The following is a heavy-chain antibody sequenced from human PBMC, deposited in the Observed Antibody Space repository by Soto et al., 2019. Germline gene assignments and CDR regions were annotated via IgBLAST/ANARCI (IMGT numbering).Heavy chain of an antibody. D-gene: IGHD3-16*01. V-gene: IGHV1-2*02. CDR2: INPNSGGT. CDR1: RYTFTGYY. CDR3: AREDVWGSYRP. J-gene: IGHJ5*02. Sequence: GASVKVSCKASRYTFTGYYMHWVLQAPGQGLEWMGWINPNSGGTNYAQKFQGRVTMTRDTSISTAYMELSRLRSDDTAVYYCAREDVWGSYRPWGQGTLVTVSS.